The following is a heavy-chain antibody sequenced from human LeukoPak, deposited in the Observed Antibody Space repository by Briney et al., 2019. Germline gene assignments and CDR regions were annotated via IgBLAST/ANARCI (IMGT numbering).Heavy chain of an antibody. J-gene: IGHJ5*02. CDR2: IYYSGSA. CDR1: GGSISSSSYY. D-gene: IGHD2-2*01. CDR3: ARSIVVVPAAKVTFWFDP. V-gene: IGHV4-39*07. Sequence: SETLSLTCTVSGGSISSSSYYWGWIRQPPGKGLEWIGSIYYSGSAYYNPSLKSRVTISVDTSKNQFSLKLSSVTAADTAVYYCARSIVVVPAAKVTFWFDPWGQGTLVTVSS.